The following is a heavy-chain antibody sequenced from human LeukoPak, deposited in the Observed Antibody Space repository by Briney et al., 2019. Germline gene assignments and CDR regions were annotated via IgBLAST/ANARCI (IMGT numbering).Heavy chain of an antibody. CDR1: GYTFTGYY. CDR3: ARDGRYDSSGYYAATHFDY. D-gene: IGHD3-22*01. J-gene: IGHJ4*02. Sequence: ASVKVSCKASGYTFTGYYMHWVRQAPGQGLEWMGWINPNSGGTNYAQKFQGRVTMTRDTSISTAYMELSRLRSDDTAVYYCARDGRYDSSGYYAATHFDYWGQGTLVTVSS. CDR2: INPNSGGT. V-gene: IGHV1-2*02.